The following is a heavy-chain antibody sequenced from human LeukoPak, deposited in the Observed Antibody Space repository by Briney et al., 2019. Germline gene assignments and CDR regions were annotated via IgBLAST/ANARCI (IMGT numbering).Heavy chain of an antibody. CDR1: GFTFSSYA. D-gene: IGHD3-9*01. J-gene: IGHJ4*02. V-gene: IGHV3-30-3*01. CDR2: ISYDGSNK. Sequence: GRSLRLSCAVSGFTFSSYAMHWVRQAPGKGLEWVAVISYDGSNKYYADSVKGRFTISRDNSKNTLYLQMNSLRAEDTAVYYCASGYDILTLDYWGQGTLVTVSS. CDR3: ASGYDILTLDY.